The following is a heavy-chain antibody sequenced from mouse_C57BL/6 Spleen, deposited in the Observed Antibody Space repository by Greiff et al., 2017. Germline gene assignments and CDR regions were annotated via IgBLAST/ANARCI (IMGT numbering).Heavy chain of an antibody. CDR2: IDPSDSYT. J-gene: IGHJ2*01. V-gene: IGHV1-69*01. Sequence: QVQLQQPGAELVMPGASVKLSCKASGYTFTSYWMHWVKQRPGQGLEWIGEIDPSDSYTNYNQKFKGKSTLTVDKSSSTAYMQLSSLTSEDSAVYCSERGARSYVDNWGAGTTLT. CDR1: GYTFTSYW. CDR3: ERGARSYVDN.